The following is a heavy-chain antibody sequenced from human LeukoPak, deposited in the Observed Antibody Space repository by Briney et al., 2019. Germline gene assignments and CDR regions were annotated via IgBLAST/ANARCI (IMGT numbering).Heavy chain of an antibody. J-gene: IGHJ4*02. Sequence: GGSLRLSCAASGFTFSSYSMNWVRQAPGKGLEWVSSISSSSSYIYYADSVKGRFTISRDNAKNSLYLQMNSLRAEDTAVYYCAKDRRGAVVTSFDYWGQGTLVTVSS. V-gene: IGHV3-21*04. CDR1: GFTFSSYS. CDR2: ISSSSSYI. CDR3: AKDRRGAVVTSFDY. D-gene: IGHD4-23*01.